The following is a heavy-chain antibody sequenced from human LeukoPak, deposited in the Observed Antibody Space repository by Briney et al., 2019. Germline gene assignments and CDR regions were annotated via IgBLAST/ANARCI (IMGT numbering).Heavy chain of an antibody. CDR2: ISSSSTI. J-gene: IGHJ5*02. CDR1: GFTSSSYS. CDR3: ARVPIVLRSGPP. D-gene: IGHD3-3*01. V-gene: IGHV3-48*01. Sequence: GGSLRLSCAASGFTSSSYSMNWVRQAPGKGLEWVSYISSSSTIYYADSVKGRFTISRDNAKNSLYLQMNSLRAEDTAVYYCARVPIVLRSGPPWGQGTLVTVSS.